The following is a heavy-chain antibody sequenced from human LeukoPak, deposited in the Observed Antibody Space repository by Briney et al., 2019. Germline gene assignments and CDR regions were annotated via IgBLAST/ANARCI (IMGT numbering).Heavy chain of an antibody. CDR3: ARGAQLLWFGESLGPGDAFDI. D-gene: IGHD3-10*01. CDR2: IYHSGST. J-gene: IGHJ3*02. Sequence: SETLSLTCTVSGGSISSSNWWSWVRQPPGKGLEWIGEIYHSGSTNYNPSLKSRVTISVDKSKNQSSLKLSSVTAADTAVYYCARGAQLLWFGESLGPGDAFDIWGQGTMVTVSS. CDR1: GGSISSSNW. V-gene: IGHV4-4*02.